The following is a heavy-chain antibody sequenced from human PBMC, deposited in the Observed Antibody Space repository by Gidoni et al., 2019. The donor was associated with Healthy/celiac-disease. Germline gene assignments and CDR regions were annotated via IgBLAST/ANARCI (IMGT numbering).Heavy chain of an antibody. D-gene: IGHD2-2*02. CDR2: IHYRGST. V-gene: IGHV4-31*03. Sequence: QVQLQESGPGLVKPSQTLSLICTVSGCSISSGCYYWSLIRQPPGKGLYWIGYIHYRGSTYYNPSLKSRVTISVDTSKNQFSLKLSSVTAADTAVYYCAREGYCSSTSCYISGDLGAFDIWGQGAMVTVSS. CDR3: AREGYCSSTSCYISGDLGAFDI. CDR1: GCSISSGCYY. J-gene: IGHJ3*02.